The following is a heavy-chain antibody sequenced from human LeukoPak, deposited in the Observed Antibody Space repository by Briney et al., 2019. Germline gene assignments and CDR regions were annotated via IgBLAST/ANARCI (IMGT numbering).Heavy chain of an antibody. CDR3: ARDWFDGDYDRFDY. J-gene: IGHJ4*02. V-gene: IGHV3-7*03. D-gene: IGHD4-17*01. Sequence: GGSLRLSCAVSGFTFSSYWMSWFRQAPGKGLEWVANINQDGSQKFSVDSVKGRFTISRDNAKNPLSLQMNSLRVEDTAVYYCARDWFDGDYDRFDYWGQGTLVTVSS. CDR2: INQDGSQK. CDR1: GFTFSSYW.